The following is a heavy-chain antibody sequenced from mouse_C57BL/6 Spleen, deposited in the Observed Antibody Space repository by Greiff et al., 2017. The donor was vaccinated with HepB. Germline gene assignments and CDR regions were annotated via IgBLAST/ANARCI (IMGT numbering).Heavy chain of an antibody. V-gene: IGHV5-17*01. CDR3: AREGFYCGSSHWYFDV. Sequence: EVQLVESGGGLVKPGGSLKLSCAASGFTFSDYGMHWVRQAPEKGLEWVAYISSGSSTIYYADTVKGRFTISRDNAKNTLFLQMTSLRSEDTAMYYCAREGFYCGSSHWYFDVWGTGTTVTVSS. CDR2: ISSGSSTI. CDR1: GFTFSDYG. D-gene: IGHD1-1*01. J-gene: IGHJ1*03.